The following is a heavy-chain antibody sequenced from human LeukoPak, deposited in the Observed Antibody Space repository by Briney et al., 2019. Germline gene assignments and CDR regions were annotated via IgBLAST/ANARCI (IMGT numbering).Heavy chain of an antibody. Sequence: GGSLRLSCAASGFTFSTYGMHWVRQAPGKGLEWVAVISYDGSNKYYADSVKGRFTISRDNSKNTLYLQMNSLRAEDTAVYYCATGRVVGGQGTLVTVSS. CDR2: ISYDGSNK. D-gene: IGHD2-15*01. CDR3: ATGRVV. CDR1: GFTFSTYG. J-gene: IGHJ4*02. V-gene: IGHV3-30*03.